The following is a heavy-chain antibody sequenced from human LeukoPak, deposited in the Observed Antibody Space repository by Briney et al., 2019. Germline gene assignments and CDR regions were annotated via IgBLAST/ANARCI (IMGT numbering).Heavy chain of an antibody. J-gene: IGHJ5*02. V-gene: IGHV1-58*01. CDR3: AAELPHHRGGLT. CDR2: IVVGSGNT. D-gene: IGHD2-15*01. Sequence: ASVKVSCKASGFTFTSSAVQWVRQARGQRLEWIGWIVVGSGNTNYAQKFQERVTITGDMSTSTAYMELSSLRSEDTAVYYCAAELPHHRGGLTWGQGTLVTVSS. CDR1: GFTFTSSA.